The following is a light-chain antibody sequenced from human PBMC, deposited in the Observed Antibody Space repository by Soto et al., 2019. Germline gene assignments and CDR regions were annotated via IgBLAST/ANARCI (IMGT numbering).Light chain of an antibody. CDR1: QSISSW. V-gene: IGKV1-5*03. CDR3: QQYNSYSRT. Sequence: DIQMTQSPSTLSASVGDRVTITCRASQSISSWLAWYQQKPGKAPKLLIYKASSLESGVPSRFSGSGSGTEFTLTISSLQPDDFATYYCQQYNSYSRTLGQWTKVDIK. CDR2: KAS. J-gene: IGKJ1*01.